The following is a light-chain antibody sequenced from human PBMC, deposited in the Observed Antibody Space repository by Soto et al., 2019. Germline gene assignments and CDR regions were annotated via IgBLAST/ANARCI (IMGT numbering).Light chain of an antibody. Sequence: NFMLTQPHSVSESPGKTVTISCTRTGGSIDSNYVQWYQQRPGSAPTIVIYEDYQRPSGVPDRFSASNDGSSNSASLTSLGLEAEDDDYYYCQSYDSRSQVFGGGTKLTVL. CDR2: EDY. V-gene: IGLV6-57*04. CDR3: QSYDSRSQV. J-gene: IGLJ2*01. CDR1: GGSIDSNY.